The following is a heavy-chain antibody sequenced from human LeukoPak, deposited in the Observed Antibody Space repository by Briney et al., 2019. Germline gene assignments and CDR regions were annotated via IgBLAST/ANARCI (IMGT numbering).Heavy chain of an antibody. D-gene: IGHD6-6*01. CDR2: IIPIFGTA. V-gene: IGHV1-69*05. CDR3: AREVAALISEYSSSSEPGYYYYYYYMDV. Sequence: SVKVSCKASGGTFSSYAISWVRQAPGQGLEWMGGIIPIFGTANYAQKFQGRVTITTDESTSTAYMELSSLRSEDTAVYYCAREVAALISEYSSSSEPGYYYYYYYMDVWGKGTTVTVSS. CDR1: GGTFSSYA. J-gene: IGHJ6*03.